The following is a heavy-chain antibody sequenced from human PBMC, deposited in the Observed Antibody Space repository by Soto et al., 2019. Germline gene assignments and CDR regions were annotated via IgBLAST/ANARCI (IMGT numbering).Heavy chain of an antibody. CDR2: INHSGST. V-gene: IGHV4-34*01. CDR3: ARGWGRIFDY. J-gene: IGHJ4*02. CDR1: GGSFSGYY. Sequence: TSETLSLTCAVYGGSFSGYYLSWIRQPPGKGLEWIGEINHSGSTNYNPSLKSRVTISIDTSKNQFSLKLSSVTAADTAVYYCARGWGRIFDYWGQGTLVTVSS. D-gene: IGHD7-27*01.